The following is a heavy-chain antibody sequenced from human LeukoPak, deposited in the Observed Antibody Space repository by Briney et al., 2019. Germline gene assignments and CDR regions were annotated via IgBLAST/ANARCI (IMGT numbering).Heavy chain of an antibody. J-gene: IGHJ6*02. CDR2: INPSGGST. CDR1: GYTFTSYY. CDR3: ARDLSGSSSWSPMSYYYGMDV. D-gene: IGHD6-13*01. Sequence: ASVKVSCTASGYTFTSYYMHWVRQAPGQGLEWMGIINPSGGSTSYAQKFQGRVTMTRDTSTSTVYMELSSLRSEDTAVYYCARDLSGSSSWSPMSYYYGMDVWGQGTTVTVSS. V-gene: IGHV1-46*01.